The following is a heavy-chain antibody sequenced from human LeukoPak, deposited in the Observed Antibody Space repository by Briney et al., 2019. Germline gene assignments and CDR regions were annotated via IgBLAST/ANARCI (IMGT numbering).Heavy chain of an antibody. Sequence: GGSLRLSCAASGFTFITYGMHWVRQAPGKGVEWVALISYDGSNKYYADSVKGRFTISRDNSKDTLYLQMNSLRAEDTAVYYCARAHNWKYGSFDFWGQGTLVTVSS. CDR1: GFTFITYG. CDR3: ARAHNWKYGSFDF. J-gene: IGHJ4*02. CDR2: ISYDGSNK. D-gene: IGHD1-7*01. V-gene: IGHV3-30*03.